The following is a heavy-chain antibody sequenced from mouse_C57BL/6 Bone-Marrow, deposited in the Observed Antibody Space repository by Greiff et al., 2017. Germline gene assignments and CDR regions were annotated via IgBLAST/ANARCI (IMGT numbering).Heavy chain of an antibody. CDR1: GYTFTDYY. CDR2: INPYNGGT. Sequence: VQLQQSGPVLVKPGASVKMSCKASGYTFTDYYMNWVKQSHGKSLEWIGVINPYNGGTSYNQKFKGKATLTVDKSSSTAYMEINSLTSEDSAVYYCARRTMSYAMDYWGQGTSVTVSS. V-gene: IGHV1-19*01. CDR3: ARRTMSYAMDY. D-gene: IGHD2-4*01. J-gene: IGHJ4*01.